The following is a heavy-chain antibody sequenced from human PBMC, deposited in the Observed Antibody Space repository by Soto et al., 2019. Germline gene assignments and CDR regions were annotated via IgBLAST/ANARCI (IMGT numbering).Heavy chain of an antibody. CDR1: GGTFSSYA. J-gene: IGHJ3*02. Sequence: QVQLVQSGTEVKKPGSSVKVSCKASGGTFSSYAISWVRQAPGQGLEWMGGIIPIFGTTNYAKRFQGRVSTTEDESKSTTYMELSSLRSEDTAVYYCAGSYKYGSGTFDAFDIWGQGTLVTVSS. CDR3: AGSYKYGSGTFDAFDI. V-gene: IGHV1-69*01. D-gene: IGHD3-10*01. CDR2: IIPIFGTT.